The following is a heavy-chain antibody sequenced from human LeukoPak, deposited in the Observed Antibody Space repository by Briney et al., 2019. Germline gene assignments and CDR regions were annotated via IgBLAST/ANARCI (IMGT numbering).Heavy chain of an antibody. CDR3: ARLASLYDSSGYYWGDY. CDR2: INPNSGGT. D-gene: IGHD3-22*01. J-gene: IGHJ4*02. CDR1: GYTFTGYY. Sequence: VSVKVSCKASGYTFTGYYMHWVRQAPGQGLEWMGWINPNSGGTNYAQKFQGRVTMTRDTSISTAYMELSRLRSDDTAVYYCARLASLYDSSGYYWGDYWGQGTLVTVSS. V-gene: IGHV1-2*02.